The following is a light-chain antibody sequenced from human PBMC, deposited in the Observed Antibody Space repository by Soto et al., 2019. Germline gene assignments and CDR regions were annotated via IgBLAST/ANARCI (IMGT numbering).Light chain of an antibody. Sequence: DIPMTQSPSSLSASVGDRVTITCRASQDIRNALAWYQQKPGKVPELLIYAASTLQSGVPPRFSGSGSGTDFSLTLYSLQPEDVATYYCQRYNSASTFGPGTKVEIK. CDR3: QRYNSAST. V-gene: IGKV1-27*01. J-gene: IGKJ1*01. CDR1: QDIRNA. CDR2: AAS.